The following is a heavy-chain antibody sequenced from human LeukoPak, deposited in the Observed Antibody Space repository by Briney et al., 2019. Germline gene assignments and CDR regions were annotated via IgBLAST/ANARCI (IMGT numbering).Heavy chain of an antibody. D-gene: IGHD2-21*01. V-gene: IGHV4-39*01. CDR1: GGSISSSSYY. CDR3: ARGTVISGNFDY. Sequence: SETLSLTCTVSGGSISSSSYYWGWIRQPPGKGLEWIGSIYYSGSTYYNPSLKSRVTISVDTSKNQFSLKLSSVTAADTAVYYCARGTVISGNFDYWGQGTLVTVSS. CDR2: IYYSGST. J-gene: IGHJ4*02.